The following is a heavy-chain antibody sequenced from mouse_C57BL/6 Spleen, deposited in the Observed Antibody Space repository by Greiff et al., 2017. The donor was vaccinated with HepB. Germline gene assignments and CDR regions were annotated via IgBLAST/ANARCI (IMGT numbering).Heavy chain of an antibody. Sequence: VQLQQSGPELVKPGASVKISCKASGYAFSSSWMNWVKQRPGKGLEWIGRIYPGDGDTHYNGKFKGKATLTADNSSSTAYMKLSSLTSEDSAVYFCARNYGSSLDYWGQGTSVTVSS. CDR3: ARNYGSSLDY. CDR1: GYAFSSSW. D-gene: IGHD1-1*01. V-gene: IGHV1-82*01. CDR2: IYPGDGDT. J-gene: IGHJ4*01.